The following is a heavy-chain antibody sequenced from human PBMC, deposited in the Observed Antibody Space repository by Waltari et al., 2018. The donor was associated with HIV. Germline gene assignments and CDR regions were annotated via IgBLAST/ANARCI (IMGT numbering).Heavy chain of an antibody. CDR2: IYTRGTT. CDR1: GGSIRRYY. V-gene: IGHV4-4*07. CDR3: ARGDYFGSGSPFDS. D-gene: IGHD3-10*01. Sequence: QVQVKESGPGLVKPSETLSLTCTVSGGSIRRYYWTWIRQPAGKGLEWIGRIYTRGTTNYNPSLKSRVTMSIDTSKNQFSLKLNSVTAADTAVYYCARGDYFGSGSPFDSWGQGTLVTVSS. J-gene: IGHJ4*02.